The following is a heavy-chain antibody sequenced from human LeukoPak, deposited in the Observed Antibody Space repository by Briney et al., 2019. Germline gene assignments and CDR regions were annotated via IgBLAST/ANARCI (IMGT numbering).Heavy chain of an antibody. J-gene: IGHJ3*02. V-gene: IGHV3-23*01. CDR2: ISGSGGST. CDR1: GFTFSSYA. Sequence: GGSLRFSCAASGFTFSSYAMSWVRQAPGNGLEWVSAISGSGGSTYYADSVKGRFTISRDNSKNTLYLQMNSLRAEDTAVYYCAKLDLREGAFDIWGQGTMVTVSS. CDR3: AKLDLREGAFDI.